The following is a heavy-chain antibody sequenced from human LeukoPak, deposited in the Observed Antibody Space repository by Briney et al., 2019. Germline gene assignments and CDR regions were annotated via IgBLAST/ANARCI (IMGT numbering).Heavy chain of an antibody. Sequence: SVNVSCKASGYTFTNYGISWVRQAPGQGLEWMGWISAYNGNKVYAQELQGRVTMTTDTSTSTAYMELRSLRSDDTAVYYCARDRWSSSSSEGALDIWGQGTMVTVSS. D-gene: IGHD6-6*01. J-gene: IGHJ3*02. V-gene: IGHV1-18*01. CDR2: ISAYNGNK. CDR3: ARDRWSSSSSEGALDI. CDR1: GYTFTNYG.